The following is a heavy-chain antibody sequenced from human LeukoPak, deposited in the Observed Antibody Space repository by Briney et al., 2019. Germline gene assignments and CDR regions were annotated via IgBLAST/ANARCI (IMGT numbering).Heavy chain of an antibody. Sequence: SQTLSLTCTVSGGSISSGDYSWSWIRQPPGKGLEWIGYIYYSGSTYYNPSLKSRVTVSVDTSKNQFSLKLSSVTAADTAVYYCARGSDSSGYSKDYWGQGTLVTVSS. CDR3: ARGSDSSGYSKDY. CDR1: GGSISSGDYS. CDR2: IYYSGST. D-gene: IGHD3-22*01. V-gene: IGHV4-30-4*01. J-gene: IGHJ4*02.